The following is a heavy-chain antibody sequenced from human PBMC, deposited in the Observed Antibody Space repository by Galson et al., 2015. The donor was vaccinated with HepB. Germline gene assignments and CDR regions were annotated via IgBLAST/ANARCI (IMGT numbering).Heavy chain of an antibody. CDR1: GFTFSNAW. Sequence: SLRLSCAASGFTFSNAWMSWVRQAPGKGLEWVGRIKSKTDGGTTDYAAPVKGRFTISRDDSKNTLYLQMNSLKTEDTAVYYCTTEHIVVVTDYYYYGMDVWGQGTTVTVSS. CDR2: IKSKTDGGTT. J-gene: IGHJ6*02. D-gene: IGHD2-21*02. CDR3: TTEHIVVVTDYYYYGMDV. V-gene: IGHV3-15*01.